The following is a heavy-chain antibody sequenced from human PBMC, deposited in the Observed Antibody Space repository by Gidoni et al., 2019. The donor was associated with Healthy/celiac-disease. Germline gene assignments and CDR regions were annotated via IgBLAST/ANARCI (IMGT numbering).Heavy chain of an antibody. D-gene: IGHD6-19*01. CDR3: ARGARYSSGWYFGAFDI. J-gene: IGHJ3*02. Sequence: QVQLVQSGAAVTKPGASVKVSCKASGYTFTGYYMHCVRQAPGQGLEWMGRINPNSGGTNYAQKFQGRVTMTRDTSISTAYMELSRLRSDDTAVYYCARGARYSSGWYFGAFDIWGQGTMVTVSS. CDR2: INPNSGGT. CDR1: GYTFTGYY. V-gene: IGHV1-2*06.